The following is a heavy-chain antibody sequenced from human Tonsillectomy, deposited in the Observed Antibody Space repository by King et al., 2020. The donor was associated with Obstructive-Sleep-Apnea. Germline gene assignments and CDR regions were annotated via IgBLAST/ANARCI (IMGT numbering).Heavy chain of an antibody. D-gene: IGHD3-22*01. J-gene: IGHJ4*02. CDR3: AKGDSSGYHVPYFDY. Sequence: QLVESGGGVVQPGRSLRLSCAASGFTFRSYAMHWVRQSPDKGLEWVAVIFYDGSNKYYADSVKGRFTISRDNSKNTVYLHMSTLRAEDTAVYYCAKGDSSGYHVPYFDYWGQGTLVTVSS. CDR2: IFYDGSNK. V-gene: IGHV3-33*06. CDR1: GFTFRSYA.